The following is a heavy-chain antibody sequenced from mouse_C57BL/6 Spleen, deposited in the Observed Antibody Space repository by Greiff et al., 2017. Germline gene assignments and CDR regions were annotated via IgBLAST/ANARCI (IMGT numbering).Heavy chain of an antibody. CDR2: IWSGGST. CDR1: GFSLTSYG. CDR3: AKYHPKYSCAY. J-gene: IGHJ3*01. D-gene: IGHD5-1*01. Sequence: QVQLQQSGPGLVQPSQCLSITCTVSGFSLTSYGVHWVRQSPGQGLEWLGVIWSGGSTDYNAAFISRLSISKDNSKSHVFFKMNSMQADDTAVYYVAKYHPKYSCAYWGQGTLVTVSA. V-gene: IGHV2-2*01.